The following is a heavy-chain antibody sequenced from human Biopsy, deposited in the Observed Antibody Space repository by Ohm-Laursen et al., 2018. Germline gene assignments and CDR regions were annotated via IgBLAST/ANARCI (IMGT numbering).Heavy chain of an antibody. CDR1: GGTFSSSA. V-gene: IGHV1-69*13. J-gene: IGHJ5*02. D-gene: IGHD1/OR15-1a*01. CDR3: ARGGGYNWNNGWFDP. Sequence: ASVKVSCKASGGTFSSSAITWVRQAPGQGLEWMGGIIGIFRTAHYAQKFQGRVTITADEFMSTAYMELSSLRSEDTAVYYCARGGGYNWNNGWFDPWGQGTRVTVSS. CDR2: IIGIFRTA.